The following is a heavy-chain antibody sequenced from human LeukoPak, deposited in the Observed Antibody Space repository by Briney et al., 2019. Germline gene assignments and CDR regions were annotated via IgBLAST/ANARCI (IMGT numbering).Heavy chain of an antibody. CDR2: IYRSGST. V-gene: IGHV4-38-2*02. D-gene: IGHD6-19*01. CDR3: ARRHSSGWFYY. J-gene: IGHJ4*02. CDR1: GYSISNGYY. Sequence: SETLSLTCTVSGYSISNGYYWDWIRQPPGRGLEWIWNIYRSGSTSYNPSLKSRVTISVDTSKNQFSLKVNSVTAADTAVYYCARRHSSGWFYYWGQGTLVTVSS.